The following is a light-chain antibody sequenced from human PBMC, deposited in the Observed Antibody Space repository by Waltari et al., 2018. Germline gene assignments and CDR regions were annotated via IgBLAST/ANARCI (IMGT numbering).Light chain of an antibody. CDR1: QSVGTY. V-gene: IGKV3-11*01. CDR2: DAS. Sequence: EIVLTQSPDTLSLSPGERATLSCRASQSVGTYLAWYQQKSGQTPRLLIYDASNRATGIPARFSGSGSGTDFTLTISSLDPEHFAIYYCQQRGSWPLTFGGGTKLEI. J-gene: IGKJ4*01. CDR3: QQRGSWPLT.